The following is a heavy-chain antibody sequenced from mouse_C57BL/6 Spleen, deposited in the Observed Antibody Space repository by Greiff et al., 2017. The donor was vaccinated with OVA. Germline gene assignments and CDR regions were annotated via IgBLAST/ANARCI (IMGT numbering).Heavy chain of an antibody. Sequence: QVTLKESGPGILQSSQTLSLTCSFSGFSLSTSGMGVSWLRQPSGKGLEWLAHIYWDEDKRYQPSLKSRLTISKDTSRNQVFLKITSVDTADTATYYCARRDDYDGPFAYWGQGTLVTVSA. CDR1: GFSLSTSGMG. CDR3: ARRDDYDGPFAY. J-gene: IGHJ3*01. V-gene: IGHV8-12*01. D-gene: IGHD2-4*01. CDR2: IYWDEDK.